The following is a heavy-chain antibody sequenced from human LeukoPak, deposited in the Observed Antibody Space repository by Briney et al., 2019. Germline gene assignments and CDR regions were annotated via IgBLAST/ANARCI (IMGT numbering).Heavy chain of an antibody. V-gene: IGHV4-61*02. CDR1: GGSISSGSYY. D-gene: IGHD6-6*01. Sequence: ASETLSLTCTVSGGSISSGSYYWSWIRQPAGKGLEWIGRIYTSGSTNYNPSLKSRVTISVDTSKNQFSLKLSSVTAADTAVYYCAREGAPRLPGFGRFDPWGQGTPVTVSS. CDR3: AREGAPRLPGFGRFDP. J-gene: IGHJ5*02. CDR2: IYTSGST.